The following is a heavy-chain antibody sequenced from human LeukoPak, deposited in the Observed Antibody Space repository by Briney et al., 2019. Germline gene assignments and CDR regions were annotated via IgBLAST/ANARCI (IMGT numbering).Heavy chain of an antibody. Sequence: ETLSLTCTVSGGSISSYYWSWIRQPPGKGLEWVSVIYSGGSTYYADSVKGRFTISRHNSKNTLYLQMNSLRAEDTAVYYCARHYDILTGYSAYYYYYGMDVWGQGTTVTVSS. V-gene: IGHV3-53*04. J-gene: IGHJ6*02. CDR3: ARHYDILTGYSAYYYYYGMDV. D-gene: IGHD3-9*01. CDR2: IYSGGST. CDR1: GGSISSYY.